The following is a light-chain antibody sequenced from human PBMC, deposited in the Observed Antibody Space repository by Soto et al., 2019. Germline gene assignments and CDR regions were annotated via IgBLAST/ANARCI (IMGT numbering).Light chain of an antibody. V-gene: IGLV1-40*01. J-gene: IGLJ3*02. CDR1: SSNIGAGYD. CDR3: QAYDNSLGVSVL. Sequence: QSVLTQPPSVSGAPGQRVTISCTGSSSNIGAGYDVHWYQQLPGTAPKLLIYGNSNRPSGVPDRFSGSKSGTSASLAITGLQAEDEADDYCQAYDNSLGVSVLFGGGTKLTVL. CDR2: GNS.